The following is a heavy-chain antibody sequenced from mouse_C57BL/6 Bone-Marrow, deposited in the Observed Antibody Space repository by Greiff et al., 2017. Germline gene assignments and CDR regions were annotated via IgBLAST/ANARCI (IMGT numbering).Heavy chain of an antibody. D-gene: IGHD2-2*01. CDR3: ATDGYAYYYAMDY. V-gene: IGHV1-19*01. J-gene: IGHJ4*01. Sequence: EVQLQQSGPVLVKPGASVKMSCKASGYTFTDYYMNWVKQSPGKSLEWIGDINPYNGGTHYNQKFKGKATLTVDKSSSTAYMELNSLTSEDSAVYYCATDGYAYYYAMDYWGQGTSVTVSS. CDR2: INPYNGGT. CDR1: GYTFTDYY.